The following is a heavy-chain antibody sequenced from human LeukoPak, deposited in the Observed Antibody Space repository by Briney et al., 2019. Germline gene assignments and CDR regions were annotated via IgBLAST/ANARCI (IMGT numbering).Heavy chain of an antibody. D-gene: IGHD4-11*01. CDR2: INPNSGGT. V-gene: IGHV1-2*02. J-gene: IGHJ5*02. Sequence: EASVKVSCKASGYTFTGYCIHWVRQAPGQGLEWMGRINPNSGGTNYAQKFQGRVTMTRDTSISTAYMELSSLRSGDTAMYYCARIGGDYSNLNWFDPWGQGTLVTVSS. CDR3: ARIGGDYSNLNWFDP. CDR1: GYTFTGYC.